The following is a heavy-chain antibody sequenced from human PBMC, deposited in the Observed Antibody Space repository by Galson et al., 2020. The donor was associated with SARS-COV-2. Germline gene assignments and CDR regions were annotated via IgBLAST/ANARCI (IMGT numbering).Heavy chain of an antibody. J-gene: IGHJ4*02. CDR2: ISYSGHT. V-gene: IGHV4-59*08. CDR3: ARHAAYCTGGSCESDFDC. D-gene: IGHD2-15*01. Sequence: SETLSLTCTVSGGSITNYHWSWIRQPPGKGLEWIAFISYSGHTNYSPSLRSRVTISVDTYKNQFSLKLTSVTAAETAVYYCARHAAYCTGGSCESDFDCWGQGTLVSVS. CDR1: GGSITNYH.